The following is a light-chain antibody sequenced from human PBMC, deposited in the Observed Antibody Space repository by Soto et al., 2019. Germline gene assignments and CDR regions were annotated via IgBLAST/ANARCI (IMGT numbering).Light chain of an antibody. CDR1: QDISNY. CDR2: DAS. V-gene: IGKV1-33*01. CDR3: QQYDNLLMYT. J-gene: IGKJ2*01. Sequence: DIPMTQSPSSLSASVGDRVTITCQASQDISNYLNWYQQKPGKAPKLLIYDASNLETGVPLRFSGSGSGTDFTFTISSLQPEDIATYYCQQYDNLLMYTFGQGTKLEIK.